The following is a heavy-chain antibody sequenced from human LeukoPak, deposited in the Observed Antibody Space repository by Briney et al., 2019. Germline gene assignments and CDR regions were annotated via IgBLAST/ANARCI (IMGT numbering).Heavy chain of an antibody. CDR1: GFTFSSYS. J-gene: IGHJ4*02. Sequence: GGSLRLSCAASGFTFSSYSMNWVRQAPGKGPEWVSSISISSSYIYYADSVKGRFTISRDNAKNSLYLQMNSLRAEDTAVYYCARDLDTAMDDYWGQGTLVTVSS. D-gene: IGHD5-18*01. V-gene: IGHV3-21*01. CDR3: ARDLDTAMDDY. CDR2: ISISSSYI.